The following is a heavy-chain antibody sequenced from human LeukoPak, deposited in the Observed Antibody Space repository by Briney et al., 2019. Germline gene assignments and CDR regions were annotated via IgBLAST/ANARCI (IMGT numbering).Heavy chain of an antibody. CDR3: ARDRITGTGRRNWFDP. CDR1: GFTFGDYA. J-gene: IGHJ5*02. CDR2: INTDGSST. Sequence: PGGSLRLSCTASGFTFGDYAMSWFRQAPGKGLVWVSRINTDGSSTSYADSVKGRFTISRDNAKNTLYLQMNSLRAEDTAVYYCARDRITGTGRRNWFDPWGQGTLVTVSS. D-gene: IGHD1-20*01. V-gene: IGHV3-74*01.